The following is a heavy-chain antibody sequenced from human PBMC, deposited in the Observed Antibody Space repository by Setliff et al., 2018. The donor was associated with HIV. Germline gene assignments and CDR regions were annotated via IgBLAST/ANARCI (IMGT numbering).Heavy chain of an antibody. V-gene: IGHV3-7*01. D-gene: IGHD3-22*01. CDR1: GFTFSSYW. CDR3: ARETMYDSRGYLSHYFDY. CDR2: INQDGSNK. J-gene: IGHJ4*02. Sequence: PGGSLRLSCATSGFTFSSYWIIWVRQAPGKGLEWVANINQDGSNKYYADSVKGRFTISRDNSKNTLYLQMNSLRVEDTAVYYCARETMYDSRGYLSHYFDYWGQGTPVTIS.